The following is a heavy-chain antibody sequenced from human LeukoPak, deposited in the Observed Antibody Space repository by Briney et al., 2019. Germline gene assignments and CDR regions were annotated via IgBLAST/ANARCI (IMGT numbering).Heavy chain of an antibody. J-gene: IGHJ4*02. D-gene: IGHD3-10*01. V-gene: IGHV3-48*03. CDR1: GFTFSSYE. Sequence: GGSLRLSCEASGFTFSSYEMNWVREAPGKGLEGVSYISSSGSTIYYADSVKGRFTISRDNAKNSLYLQMNSLRADDTSLYYCARVGELWFGDCWGQGTLVTVSS. CDR3: ARVGELWFGDC. CDR2: ISSSGSTI.